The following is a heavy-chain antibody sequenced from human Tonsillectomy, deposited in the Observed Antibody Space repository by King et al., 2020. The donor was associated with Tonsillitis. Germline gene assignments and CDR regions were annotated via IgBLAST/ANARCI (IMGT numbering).Heavy chain of an antibody. J-gene: IGHJ4*02. D-gene: IGHD2-15*01. V-gene: IGHV3-9*01. CDR1: GFTFDDYA. Sequence: VQLVESGGGLVQPGRSLRLSCAASGFTFDDYAMHWVRQAPGKGLEWVSGISWNSGSIGYADSVKGRFTISRDNAKNSLYLQMNSLRAEDTALYYCATSVVAASTRYFDSWGQGTLVTVSS. CDR2: ISWNSGSI. CDR3: ATSVVAASTRYFDS.